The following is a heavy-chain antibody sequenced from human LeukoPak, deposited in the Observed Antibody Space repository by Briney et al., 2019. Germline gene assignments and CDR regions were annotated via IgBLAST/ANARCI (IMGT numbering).Heavy chain of an antibody. D-gene: IGHD1-26*01. CDR2: IIPIFDTA. Sequence: SVRVSCKASGGTFSSYAISWVRQAPGQGLEWMGGIIPIFDTANYAQKFQGRVTITTDESTSKDYMELSSLRSEDTAVYYCASHHLVVGATAYFDYWGQGTLVTVSS. CDR1: GGTFSSYA. J-gene: IGHJ4*02. V-gene: IGHV1-69*05. CDR3: ASHHLVVGATAYFDY.